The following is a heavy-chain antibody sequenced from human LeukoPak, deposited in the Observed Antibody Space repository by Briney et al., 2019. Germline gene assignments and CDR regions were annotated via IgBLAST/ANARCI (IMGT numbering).Heavy chain of an antibody. CDR2: IHHSGSI. CDR1: GVSISSNLW. CDR3: ARGPVRVAARRSTTVGLFDY. D-gene: IGHD2-15*01. Sequence: SETLSLTCAVSGVSISSNLWWTWVRQPPGKGLEWIAEIHHSGSINYNPSLKSRVTISVDTSKNQFSLKLSSVTAADTAVYYCARGPVRVAARRSTTVGLFDYWGQGTLVTVSS. J-gene: IGHJ4*02. V-gene: IGHV4-4*02.